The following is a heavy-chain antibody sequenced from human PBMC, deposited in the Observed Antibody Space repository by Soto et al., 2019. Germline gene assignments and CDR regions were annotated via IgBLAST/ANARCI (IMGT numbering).Heavy chain of an antibody. Sequence: QVQLVQSGGEVKKPGASVKVSCKASGYTFTSYGISWVRQAPGQGLEWMGWINAYNGKTNYAQKXXXXXXXXXXXXXXXXXXXXXXXXXXXXXXXXXXXXXXXXXDFDYWGQGTLVTVSS. V-gene: IGHV1-18*01. CDR3: XXXXXXXXDFDY. CDR1: GYTFTSYG. J-gene: IGHJ4*02. CDR2: INAYNGKT.